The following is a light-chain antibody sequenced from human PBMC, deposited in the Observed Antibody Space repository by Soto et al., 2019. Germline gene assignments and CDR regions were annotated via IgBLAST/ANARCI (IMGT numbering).Light chain of an antibody. J-gene: IGKJ1*01. Sequence: EIVLTQSPATLSLSPGDRATLSCRASQSVRSFLAWYQQKPGQAPRLLIYDASNRATGIPARFSGSGSGTDFTLTISSLEPEDFAVYYCQQRSNWPPWTFGQGTKLEIK. CDR3: QQRSNWPPWT. CDR1: QSVRSF. CDR2: DAS. V-gene: IGKV3-11*01.